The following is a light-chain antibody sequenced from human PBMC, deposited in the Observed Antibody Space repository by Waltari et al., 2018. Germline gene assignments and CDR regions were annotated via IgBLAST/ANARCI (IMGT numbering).Light chain of an antibody. CDR2: VAS. CDR1: QSISSS. J-gene: IGKJ2*01. V-gene: IGKV1-39*01. CDR3: QQSYTTAYT. Sequence: IQMTQSPSSLSASVGDRVTITCRASQSISSSLNWYQQIPGKAPKLLIYVASTLQSGVPSRFSGSGSGTDFSLTITSLQPEDFATYYCQQSYTTAYTFGPGTKLEIK.